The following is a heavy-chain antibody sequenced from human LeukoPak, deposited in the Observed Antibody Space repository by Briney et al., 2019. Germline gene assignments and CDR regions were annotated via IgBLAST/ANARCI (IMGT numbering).Heavy chain of an antibody. V-gene: IGHV4-34*01. J-gene: IGHJ4*02. CDR3: ARGRPAMVRGVTPHY. CDR2: INHSGST. Sequence: SETLSLTCAVCGGSFSGYYWSWIRPPPGKGLEGIGEINHSGSTNYNPSLKSRVTISVDTSKNQFSLKLSSVTAADTAVYYCARGRPAMVRGVTPHYWGQGTLVTVSS. D-gene: IGHD3-10*01. CDR1: GGSFSGYY.